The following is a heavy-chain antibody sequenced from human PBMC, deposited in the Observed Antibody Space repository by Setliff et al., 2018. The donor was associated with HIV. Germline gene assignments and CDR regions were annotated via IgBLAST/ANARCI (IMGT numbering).Heavy chain of an antibody. CDR1: GDSTTSSSSY. V-gene: IGHV4-39*01. J-gene: IGHJ4*02. D-gene: IGHD5-18*01. Sequence: SETLSLTCTVSGDSTTSSSSYWCWIRQPPGKGLEWIGNIYYSGSTYYNPSLKSLVTISVDTSKNQFSLKLSSVTAADTAIYYCARTRGYTYGYIDYWGQGTLVTVSS. CDR2: IYYSGST. CDR3: ARTRGYTYGYIDY.